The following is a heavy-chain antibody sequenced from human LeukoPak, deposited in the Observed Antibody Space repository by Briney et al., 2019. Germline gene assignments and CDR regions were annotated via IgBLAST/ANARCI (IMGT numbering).Heavy chain of an antibody. D-gene: IGHD2-21*02. Sequence: GGSLRLSCAASGFTFSSYGMHWVRQAPGKGLEWVAVIWYDGSNKYYADSVKGRFTISRDNSKNTLYLQMNSLRAEDTAVYYCAREPVTFNNWFDPWGQGTLVTVSS. V-gene: IGHV3-33*01. J-gene: IGHJ5*02. CDR3: AREPVTFNNWFDP. CDR1: GFTFSSYG. CDR2: IWYDGSNK.